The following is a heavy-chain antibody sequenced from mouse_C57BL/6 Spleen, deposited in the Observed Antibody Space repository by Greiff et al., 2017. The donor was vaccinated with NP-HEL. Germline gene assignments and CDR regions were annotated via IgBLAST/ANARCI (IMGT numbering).Heavy chain of an antibody. V-gene: IGHV1-50*01. Sequence: VQLQQSGAELVKPGASVKLSCKASGYTFTSYWMQWVKQRPGQGLEWIGEIDPSDSYTNYNQKFKGKATLTVDTSSSTAYMQLSSLTSEDSAVYYCARVTTVVATRYFDVWGTGTTVTVSS. CDR2: IDPSDSYT. D-gene: IGHD1-1*01. CDR3: ARVTTVVATRYFDV. CDR1: GYTFTSYW. J-gene: IGHJ1*03.